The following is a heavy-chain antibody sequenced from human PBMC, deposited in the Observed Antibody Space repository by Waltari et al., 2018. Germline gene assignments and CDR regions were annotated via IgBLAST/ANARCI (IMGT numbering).Heavy chain of an antibody. CDR3: AKDGYGGNAFHM. D-gene: IGHD2-15*01. CDR2: ISGSGGNT. CDR1: GFSFTISA. J-gene: IGHJ3*02. V-gene: IGHV3-23*01. Sequence: EGLLLESGCALVPPGGSRQLPCAASGFSFTISAMTWVRPAPGKGLEWVSVISGSGGNTYYADSVRGRFTISRDNSKNTLYLQMNSLRDDDTAVYYCAKDGYGGNAFHMWGQGTVVTVSS.